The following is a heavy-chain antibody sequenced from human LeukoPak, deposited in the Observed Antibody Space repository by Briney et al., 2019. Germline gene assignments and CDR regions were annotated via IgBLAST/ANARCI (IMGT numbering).Heavy chain of an antibody. D-gene: IGHD3-10*01. J-gene: IGHJ4*02. CDR1: GGSFSSYY. CDR3: ARGRLGSGSYYTDFDY. V-gene: IGHV4-34*01. CDR2: INHSGST. Sequence: SETLSLTCGVYGGSFSSYYWSWIRQPPGKGLEWIGEINHSGSTNYNPSLKSRVTISVDTSKNQFSLKLSSVTAADTAVYYCARGRLGSGSYYTDFDYWGQGTLVTVSS.